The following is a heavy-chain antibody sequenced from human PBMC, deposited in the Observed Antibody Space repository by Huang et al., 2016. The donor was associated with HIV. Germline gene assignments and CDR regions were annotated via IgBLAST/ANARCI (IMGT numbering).Heavy chain of an antibody. Sequence: GGGVVQPGRSLRLSCAASGFPFNNHAMHWVRQAPGKGLDWVAVISNDGSNNYYVDSVKGRFTISRDSSKSTLFLHMTSLRTEDTAVYYCARAKDTWDAYDIWGQGTMVIVSS. D-gene: IGHD5-18*01. CDR2: ISNDGSNN. J-gene: IGHJ3*02. CDR3: ARAKDTWDAYDI. V-gene: IGHV3-30-3*01. CDR1: GFPFNNHA.